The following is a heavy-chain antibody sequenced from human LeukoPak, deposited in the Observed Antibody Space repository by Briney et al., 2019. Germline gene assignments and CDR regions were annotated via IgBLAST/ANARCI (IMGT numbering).Heavy chain of an antibody. D-gene: IGHD6-13*01. CDR3: ATGYSSTWYYFDY. J-gene: IGHJ4*02. CDR2: IYYSGST. Sequence: SQTLSLTCTVSGDSISSGDYYWTWIRQHPGKGLEWIGCIYYSGSTYYNLSLKSRVIISADTSKDQFSLKLASVTAADTAVYYCATGYSSTWYYFDYWGQGTLVTVSS. CDR1: GDSISSGDYY. V-gene: IGHV4-31*03.